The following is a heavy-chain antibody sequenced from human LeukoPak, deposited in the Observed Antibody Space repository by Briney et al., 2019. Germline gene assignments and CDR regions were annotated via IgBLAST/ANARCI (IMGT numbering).Heavy chain of an antibody. J-gene: IGHJ6*03. D-gene: IGHD2-15*01. Sequence: SETLSLTCTVSGGSISSYYWSWIRQPAGKGLEWFGRIYTRGNTNYNPSLKSRVTMSVDTSKNQFSLKLSSVTAADTAVYYCARDPYCSGGSCYRGGYYYYYMDVWGKGTTVTVSS. V-gene: IGHV4-4*07. CDR2: IYTRGNT. CDR3: ARDPYCSGGSCYRGGYYYYYMDV. CDR1: GGSISSYY.